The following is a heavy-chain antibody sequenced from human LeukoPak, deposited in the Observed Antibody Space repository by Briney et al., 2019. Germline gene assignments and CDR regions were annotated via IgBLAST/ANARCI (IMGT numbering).Heavy chain of an antibody. CDR2: ISSSSSYI. CDR1: GFTFSSYS. Sequence: GGSLRLSCAASGFTFSSYSMNWVRQAPGKGLEWVSSISSSSSYIYYADSVKGRFTISRDNAKNSLYLQMNSLRAEDTAVYYCATVPQLRFLEWLLYPDDYWGQGTLVTVSS. J-gene: IGHJ4*02. CDR3: ATVPQLRFLEWLLYPDDY. D-gene: IGHD3-3*01. V-gene: IGHV3-21*01.